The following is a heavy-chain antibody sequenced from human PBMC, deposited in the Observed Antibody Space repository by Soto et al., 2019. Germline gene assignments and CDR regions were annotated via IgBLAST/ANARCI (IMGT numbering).Heavy chain of an antibody. V-gene: IGHV3-23*01. CDR1: GFTFSSYA. J-gene: IGHJ6*02. Sequence: GSLRLSCAASGFTFSSYAMSWVRQAPGKGLEWVSSVSAGGDMTYYSDSVKDRFTISRDNSNNALFLQMNSLRAEDTALYYCARGDRGGSGSPASYYYSGLDVWGQGTTVTVSS. CDR3: ARGDRGGSGSPASYYYSGLDV. D-gene: IGHD3-10*01. CDR2: VSAGGDMT.